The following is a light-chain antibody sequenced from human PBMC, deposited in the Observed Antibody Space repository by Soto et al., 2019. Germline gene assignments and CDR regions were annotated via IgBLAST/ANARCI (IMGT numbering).Light chain of an antibody. Sequence: QLVLTQPRSVSGSPGQSVTISCTGTSSDVGYYNYVSWYQQHPGKAPKLMIYDVNKWPSGVPDRFSGSKSGNTASLTISGLQAEDEADYYCCSYAGSYTVVFGGGTKLTVL. CDR3: CSYAGSYTVV. V-gene: IGLV2-11*01. CDR2: DVN. CDR1: SSDVGYYNY. J-gene: IGLJ2*01.